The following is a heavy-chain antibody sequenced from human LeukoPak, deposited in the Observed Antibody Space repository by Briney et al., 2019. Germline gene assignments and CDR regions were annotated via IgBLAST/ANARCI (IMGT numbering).Heavy chain of an antibody. Sequence: SETLSLTCTVSGGSISSYYWSWIRLPPGKGLEWIGYIYYSGSTNYNPSLKSRVTISVDTSKNQFSLKLSSVTAADTAVYYCARSGGYCSSTSCYDWFDPWGQGTLVTVSS. D-gene: IGHD2-2*01. CDR2: IYYSGST. J-gene: IGHJ5*02. V-gene: IGHV4-59*01. CDR1: GGSISSYY. CDR3: ARSGGYCSSTSCYDWFDP.